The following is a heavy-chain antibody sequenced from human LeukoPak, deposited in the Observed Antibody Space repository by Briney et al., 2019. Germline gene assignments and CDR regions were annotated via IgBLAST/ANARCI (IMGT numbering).Heavy chain of an antibody. V-gene: IGHV4-61*02. Sequence: SETLSLTCTVSGGSVSSGDYYWTWIRQPAGKGLEWIGRIYTSGSTTYSPSLKSRVTISRDTSKNQFSLRLSSVTAADTAVYYCARPGIAAAGPQGYGMGVWGQGTTVTVSS. D-gene: IGHD6-13*01. CDR3: ARPGIAAAGPQGYGMGV. CDR2: IYTSGST. J-gene: IGHJ6*02. CDR1: GGSVSSGDYY.